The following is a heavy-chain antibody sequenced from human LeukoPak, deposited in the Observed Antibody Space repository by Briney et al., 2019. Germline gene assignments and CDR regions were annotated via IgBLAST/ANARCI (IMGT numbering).Heavy chain of an antibody. CDR3: ARGRYYYDSSGYPYNWFDP. V-gene: IGHV4-59*01. CDR2: IYYSGSA. D-gene: IGHD3-22*01. J-gene: IGHJ5*02. CDR1: GGSISSFY. Sequence: SETLSLTCTVSGGSISSFYWSWIRQPPGKGLEWIGYIYYSGSANYNPSLKSRVTISVDTSKNQFSLKLNSVTAADTAVYYCARGRYYYDSSGYPYNWFDPWGQGTLVTVSS.